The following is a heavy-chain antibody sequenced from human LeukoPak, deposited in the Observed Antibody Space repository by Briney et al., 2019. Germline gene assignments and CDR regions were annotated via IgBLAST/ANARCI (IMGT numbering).Heavy chain of an antibody. CDR2: ISGSGGST. J-gene: IGHJ4*02. CDR3: AKPLLRYFDWLYIPERDYFDY. V-gene: IGHV3-23*01. Sequence: GVSLRLSCAASGFTFSSYAMSWVRQGPGKGLEWVSAISGSGGSTYYADSVKGRFTISRDNSKNTLYLQMNSLRAEDTAVYYCAKPLLRYFDWLYIPERDYFDYWGQGTLVTVSS. D-gene: IGHD3-9*01. CDR1: GFTFSSYA.